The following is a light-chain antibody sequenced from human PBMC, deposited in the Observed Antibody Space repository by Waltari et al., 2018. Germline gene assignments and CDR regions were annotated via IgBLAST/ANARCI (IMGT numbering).Light chain of an antibody. J-gene: IGLJ1*01. Sequence: QSGLTQPASVSGSPGQSITLPCTGTSRDVGNYNLVSWFQQYPGKAPKLMVYAVTKRTSGVSDRFSGSKSGNTASLTIYGLQSEDEADYYCCSYAGLGIYVFGTGTKVTVL. CDR2: AVT. CDR3: CSYAGLGIYV. V-gene: IGLV2-23*02. CDR1: SRDVGNYNL.